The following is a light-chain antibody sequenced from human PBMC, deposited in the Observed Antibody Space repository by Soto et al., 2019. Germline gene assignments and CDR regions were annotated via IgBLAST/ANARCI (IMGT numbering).Light chain of an antibody. CDR1: QGIGSA. V-gene: IGKV1-13*02. J-gene: IGKJ4*01. CDR3: LLFNTYPQA. Sequence: TQLTQSPSSLSASIGDRVTITCRARQGIGSALAWYQQAPGKPPKLLIFDASTLENGVPSRFSGGGSGTDFTLTISSLQPEDFATYYCLLFNTYPQAFGGGTKV. CDR2: DAS.